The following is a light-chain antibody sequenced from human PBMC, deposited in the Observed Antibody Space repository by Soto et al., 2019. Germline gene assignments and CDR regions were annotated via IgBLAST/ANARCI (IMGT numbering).Light chain of an antibody. V-gene: IGKV3-11*01. Sequence: EIVWTQSPATLSLSPGERATLSCRASRSVGTFLGWYQQRPGQAPRLLIYDASNRATGIPARFSGSGSGTDFTLTISRLEPEDFAVYYCQQYGSSSTFGQGTRLEIK. CDR1: RSVGTF. J-gene: IGKJ5*01. CDR2: DAS. CDR3: QQYGSSST.